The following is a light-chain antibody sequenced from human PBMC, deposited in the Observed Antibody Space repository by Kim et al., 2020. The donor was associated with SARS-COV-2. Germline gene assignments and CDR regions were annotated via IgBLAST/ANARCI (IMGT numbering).Light chain of an antibody. CDR2: TNN. V-gene: IGLV1-44*01. Sequence: GQRVTISCSGSTSDIGGNTVDWYQQLPGTAPNHLIYTNNQRPPGVPDRFSGSKSGTSASLAISGLQSEDEADYYCAAWDDSLNGVVFGGGTQLTVL. CDR3: AAWDDSLNGVV. CDR1: TSDIGGNT. J-gene: IGLJ2*01.